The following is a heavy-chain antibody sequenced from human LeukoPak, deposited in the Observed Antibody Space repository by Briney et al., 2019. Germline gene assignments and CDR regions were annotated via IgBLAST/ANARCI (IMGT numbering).Heavy chain of an antibody. CDR3: ASRPYYYDSSGYYGDDAFDI. J-gene: IGHJ3*02. D-gene: IGHD3-22*01. Sequence: GASVMVSCKASGGTFSSYAISWVRQAPGQGLEWMGGIIPIFGTANYAQKFQGRVTITTDESTSTAYMELSSLRSEDTAAYYCASRPYYYDSSGYYGDDAFDIWGQGTMVTVSS. V-gene: IGHV1-69*05. CDR2: IIPIFGTA. CDR1: GGTFSSYA.